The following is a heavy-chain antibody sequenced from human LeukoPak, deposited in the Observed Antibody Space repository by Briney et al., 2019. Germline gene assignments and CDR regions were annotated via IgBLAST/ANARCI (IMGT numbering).Heavy chain of an antibody. V-gene: IGHV3-11*06. CDR3: ARNQERDWNPDY. J-gene: IGHJ4*02. D-gene: IGHD1-1*01. CDR1: GFTFSDYY. CDR2: ISSSSSYT. Sequence: PGGSLRLSCAASGFTFSDYYMSWIREAPGKGLEWGSYISSSSSYTNYADPVKGGFTISRANAKNSLYLQMNSLRAEDTAVYYCARNQERDWNPDYWGQGTLVTVSS.